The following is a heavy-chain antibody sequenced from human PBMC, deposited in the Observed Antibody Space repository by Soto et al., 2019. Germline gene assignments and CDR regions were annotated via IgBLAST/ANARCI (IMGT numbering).Heavy chain of an antibody. CDR1: GGSISSGGYS. D-gene: IGHD1-7*01. CDR2: IYHSGST. V-gene: IGHV4-30-2*01. CDR3: ARDNWNYDSYYYYGMDV. Sequence: SETLSLTCAVSGGSISSGGYSWSWIRQPPGKGLEWIGYIYHSGSTNYNPSLKSRVTISVDTSKNQFSLKLSSVTAADTAVYYCARDNWNYDSYYYYGMDVWGQGTTVTVSS. J-gene: IGHJ6*02.